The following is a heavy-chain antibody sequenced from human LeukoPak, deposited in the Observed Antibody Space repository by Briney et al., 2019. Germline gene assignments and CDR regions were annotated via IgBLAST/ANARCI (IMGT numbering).Heavy chain of an antibody. CDR2: ISSGSSTI. CDR1: GFSFSSYT. CDR3: AKGLQLWSNFDY. J-gene: IGHJ4*02. V-gene: IGHV3-48*01. D-gene: IGHD5-18*01. Sequence: GGSLRLSCAASGFSFSSYTMNWVRQAPGKGLEWTSYISSGSSTIYYADSVKGRFTISRDNAKNSLYLQMNSLRAEDTAVYYCAKGLQLWSNFDYWGQGTLVTVSS.